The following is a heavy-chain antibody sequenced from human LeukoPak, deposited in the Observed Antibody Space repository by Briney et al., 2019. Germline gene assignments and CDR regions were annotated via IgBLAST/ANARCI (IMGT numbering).Heavy chain of an antibody. CDR1: GGSISKYY. J-gene: IGHJ4*02. V-gene: IGHV4-59*08. Sequence: PSETLSLTCTVSGGSISKYYCSWIRQPPGKGLEWIAYIYYTGSTYYNPSLKSRVTMSVDTSKNQFSLSLSSVTAADTAVYYCARHISGGATLDWGQGTLVTVCS. CDR3: ARHISGGATLD. CDR2: IYYTGST. D-gene: IGHD2-15*01.